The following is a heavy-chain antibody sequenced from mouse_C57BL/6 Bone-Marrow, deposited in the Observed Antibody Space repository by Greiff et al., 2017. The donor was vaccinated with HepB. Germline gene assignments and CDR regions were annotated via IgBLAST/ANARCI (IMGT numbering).Heavy chain of an antibody. CDR2: ISYSGST. D-gene: IGHD2-2*01. CDR1: GYSITSGYD. Sequence: EVQGVESGPGMVKPSQSLSLTCTVTGYSITSGYDWHWIRHFPGNKLEWMGYISYSGSTNYNPSLKSRISITHDTSKNHFFLKLNSVTTEDTATYYCARDTGYGAMDYWGQGTSVTVSS. CDR3: ARDTGYGAMDY. J-gene: IGHJ4*01. V-gene: IGHV3-1*01.